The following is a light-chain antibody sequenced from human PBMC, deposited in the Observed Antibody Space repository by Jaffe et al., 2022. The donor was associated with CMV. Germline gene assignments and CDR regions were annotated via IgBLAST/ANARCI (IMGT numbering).Light chain of an antibody. CDR1: ASNIERQG. J-gene: IGLJ3*02. V-gene: IGLV1-44*01. Sequence: QSVLTQPPSASGTPGQGVTISCSGSASNIERQGVSWYQQLPGTAPTLLIYDDHQRPSGVPDRFSASKSGASASLAISGLQSEDEADYYCAAWDDRLYGWVFGGGTKLTVL. CDR3: AAWDDRLYGWV. CDR2: DDH.